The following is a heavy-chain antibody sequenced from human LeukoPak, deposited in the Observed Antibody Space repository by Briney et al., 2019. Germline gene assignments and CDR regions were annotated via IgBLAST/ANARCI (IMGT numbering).Heavy chain of an antibody. CDR1: GGSISSGSYY. J-gene: IGHJ6*03. V-gene: IGHV4-61*02. CDR3: ARDRGITIFGVVRSDMDV. CDR2: IYTSGST. D-gene: IGHD3-3*01. Sequence: PSETLSLTCTVSGGSISSGSYYWSWIRQPAGKGLEWIGRIYTSGSTNYNPSLKSRVTISVDTSKNQFSLKLSSVTAADTAVYYCARDRGITIFGVVRSDMDVWGKGTTVTVSS.